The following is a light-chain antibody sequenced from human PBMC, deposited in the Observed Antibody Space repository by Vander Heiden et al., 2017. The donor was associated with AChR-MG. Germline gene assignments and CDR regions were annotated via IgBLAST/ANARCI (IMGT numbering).Light chain of an antibody. J-gene: IGLJ2*01. CDR2: KDS. V-gene: IGLV3-25*03. CDR3: QSAAESIEV. Sequence: SYELTQPPSVSVSPGQTARITCSGDALPKQYAYWYQQKPGQALVLVIYKDSERPSGIPERFSGSSSGTTVTLTISGVQAEDEADYYCQSAAESIEVFGGGTKLTVL. CDR1: ALPKQY.